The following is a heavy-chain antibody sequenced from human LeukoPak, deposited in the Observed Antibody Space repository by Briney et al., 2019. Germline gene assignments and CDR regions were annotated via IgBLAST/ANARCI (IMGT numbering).Heavy chain of an antibody. V-gene: IGHV4-59*01. CDR2: IYYSGST. CDR3: ARDRFRDYYDSSGYYPTRYFDL. J-gene: IGHJ2*01. Sequence: SETLSLTCTVSGGSISSYYWSWIRQPPGKGLEWIGYIYYSGSTNYNPSLKSRVTISVDTSKNQFSLKLSSVTAADTAVYYCARDRFRDYYDSSGYYPTRYFDLWGRGTLVTVSS. D-gene: IGHD3-22*01. CDR1: GGSISSYY.